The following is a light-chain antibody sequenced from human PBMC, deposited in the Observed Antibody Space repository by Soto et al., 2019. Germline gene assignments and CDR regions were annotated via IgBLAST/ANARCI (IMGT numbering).Light chain of an antibody. J-gene: IGLJ3*02. CDR1: PFNIGSNF. CDR3: ATWDDSLSGWV. Sequence: QSVLTQTPSASGTPGQRVTISCSGGPFNIGSNFVYWYQHLPGTTPKLLVFSYNQRPSGVPDRFSGSKSGSSASLAISGLRSEDEADYYCATWDDSLSGWVFGGGTKLTVL. V-gene: IGLV1-47*02. CDR2: SYN.